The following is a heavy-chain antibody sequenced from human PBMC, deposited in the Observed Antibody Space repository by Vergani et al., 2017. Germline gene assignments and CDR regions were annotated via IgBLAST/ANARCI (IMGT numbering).Heavy chain of an antibody. CDR2: ISASGAPT. V-gene: IGHV3-23*01. J-gene: IGHJ6*03. CDR1: GFIFSTYV. D-gene: IGHD5-18*01. CDR3: TREYSYGRRLYYYYMDV. Sequence: EVQLLESGGDLVQPGGSLRLSCTASGFIFSTYVMSWVRQAPGKGLEWVSGISASGAPTYYAESVKGRVTISRDNSKNTLYLQMNSLRVEDTAGYYWTREYSYGRRLYYYYMDVWGKGTTVTVS.